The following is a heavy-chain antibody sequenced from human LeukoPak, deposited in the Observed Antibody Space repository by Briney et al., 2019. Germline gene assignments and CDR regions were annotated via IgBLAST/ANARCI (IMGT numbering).Heavy chain of an antibody. CDR3: ASHNKQQLVLYYFDY. CDR2: IYYSGST. D-gene: IGHD6-13*01. V-gene: IGHV4-39*07. CDR1: GGSISSSSYY. Sequence: PSETLSLTCTVSGGSISSSSYYWGWIRQPPGKGLEWIGSIYYSGSTYYNPSLKSRVTISVDTSKNQFSLKLSSVTAADTAVYYCASHNKQQLVLYYFDYWGQGTLVTVSS. J-gene: IGHJ4*02.